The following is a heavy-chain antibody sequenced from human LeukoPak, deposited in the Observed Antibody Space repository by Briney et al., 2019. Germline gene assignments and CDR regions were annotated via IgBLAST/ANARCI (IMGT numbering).Heavy chain of an antibody. CDR3: AREGGFYRPLDY. CDR1: GGSVTSTNW. CDR2: VQVDGRT. V-gene: IGHV4-4*02. D-gene: IGHD3-3*01. J-gene: IGHJ4*02. Sequence: PSETLSLTCGVSGGSVTSTNWWTWVRQPPGKGLEWNGEVQVDGRTNYNPSLKSRLTLSVDLSENHISLRLTSVTAADTAVYYCAREGGFYRPLDYSGQGTLVTVSS.